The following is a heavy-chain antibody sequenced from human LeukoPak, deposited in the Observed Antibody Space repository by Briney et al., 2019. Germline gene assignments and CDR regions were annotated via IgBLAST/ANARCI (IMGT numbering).Heavy chain of an antibody. CDR3: ARDWGSERITADY. CDR1: GYTFTSYG. D-gene: IGHD1-14*01. CDR2: ISPDKGNT. J-gene: IGHJ4*02. Sequence: GASVKVSCKASGYTFTSYGISWVRQAPGQGLEWMGWISPDKGNTDYAQKYQGRVTMTTDTSTSTAYMELRNLRSDDTAVYFCARDWGSERITADYWGQGTLVTVSS. V-gene: IGHV1-18*01.